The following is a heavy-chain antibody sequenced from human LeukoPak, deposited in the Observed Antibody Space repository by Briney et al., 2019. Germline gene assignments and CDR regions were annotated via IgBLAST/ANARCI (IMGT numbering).Heavy chain of an antibody. J-gene: IGHJ2*01. CDR1: GGSVSSGTYY. CDR3: ARHPWIQLWSQYWYFDL. Sequence: SETLSLTCTVSGGSVSSGTYYWSWIRQPPGKGLEWIGYIYYSGSTNYNPSLKSRVTISVDTSKNQFSLKLSSVTAADTAVYYCARHPWIQLWSQYWYFDLWGRGTLVTVSS. D-gene: IGHD5-18*01. CDR2: IYYSGST. V-gene: IGHV4-61*01.